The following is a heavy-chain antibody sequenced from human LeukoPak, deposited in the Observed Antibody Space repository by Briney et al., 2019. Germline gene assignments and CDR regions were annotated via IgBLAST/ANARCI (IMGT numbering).Heavy chain of an antibody. J-gene: IGHJ5*02. D-gene: IGHD1-26*01. CDR3: ARERWELMWFWFDP. V-gene: IGHV3-7*01. CDR1: AFTASSYW. Sequence: SLTLSCAASAFTASSYWMGWVRQAPRRGLEWVANIKQDGSEKYYVDSVKGRFSISRDNAKNSQYLQMNSLRAEDTAVYYCARERWELMWFWFDPWGQGTLVTVSS. CDR2: IKQDGSEK.